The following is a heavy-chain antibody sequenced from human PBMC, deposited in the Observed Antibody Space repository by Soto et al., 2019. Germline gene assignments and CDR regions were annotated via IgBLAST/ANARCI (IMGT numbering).Heavy chain of an antibody. CDR1: GGSISSSSYY. Sequence: MPSETLSLTCTVSGGSISSSSYYWGWIRQPPGKGLEWIGSIYYSGSTYYNPSPKSRVTISVDTSKNQFSLKLSSVTAADTAVYYCASEFGGTIFGVIEGFDYWGQGTLVTVSS. CDR2: IYYSGST. CDR3: ASEFGGTIFGVIEGFDY. J-gene: IGHJ4*02. D-gene: IGHD3-3*01. V-gene: IGHV4-39*01.